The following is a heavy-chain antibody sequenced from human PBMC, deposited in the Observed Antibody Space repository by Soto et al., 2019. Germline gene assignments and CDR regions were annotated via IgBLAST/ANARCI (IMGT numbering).Heavy chain of an antibody. CDR2: IWYDGSNK. Sequence: GGSLRLSCAASGFTFSSYGMHWVRQAPGKGLEWVAVIWYDGSNKYYADSVKGRFTISRDNSKNTLYLQMNSLRAEDTAVYYCARPTTGTTYYYYGMDVWGQGTTVTVSS. V-gene: IGHV3-33*01. CDR3: ARPTTGTTYYYYGMDV. D-gene: IGHD1-1*01. CDR1: GFTFSSYG. J-gene: IGHJ6*02.